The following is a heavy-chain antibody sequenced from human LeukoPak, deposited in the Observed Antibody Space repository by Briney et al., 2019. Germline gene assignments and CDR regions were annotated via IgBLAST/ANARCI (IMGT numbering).Heavy chain of an antibody. J-gene: IGHJ4*02. CDR1: GFTFSSYS. CDR2: ISSSGSTI. D-gene: IGHD4-17*01. Sequence: GGSLRLSCAASGFTFSSYSMNWVRQAPGKGLEWVSYISSSGSTIYYADSVKGRFTISRDNAKNSLYLQMNSLRAEDTAVYYCARGTYGDYAFDYWGQGTLVTVSS. CDR3: ARGTYGDYAFDY. V-gene: IGHV3-48*04.